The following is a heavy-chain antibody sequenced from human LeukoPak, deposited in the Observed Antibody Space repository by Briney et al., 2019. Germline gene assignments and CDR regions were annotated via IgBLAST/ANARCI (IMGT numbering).Heavy chain of an antibody. D-gene: IGHD6-19*01. Sequence: PGGSLRLSCAASGFTVSSNYMSWVRQAPGKGLEWVSAISGSGGSTYYADSVKGRFTISRDNSKNTLYLQMNSLRAEDTAVYYCAKDPRYSSGWYPDYWGQGTLVTVSS. CDR3: AKDPRYSSGWYPDY. J-gene: IGHJ4*02. CDR2: ISGSGGST. CDR1: GFTVSSNY. V-gene: IGHV3-23*01.